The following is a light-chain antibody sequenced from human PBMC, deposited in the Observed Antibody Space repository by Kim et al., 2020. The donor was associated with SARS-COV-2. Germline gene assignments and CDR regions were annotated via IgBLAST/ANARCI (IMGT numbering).Light chain of an antibody. V-gene: IGKV1-27*01. CDR3: HKYNSAPPT. J-gene: IGKJ5*01. CDR2: AAS. Sequence: ASVGDRVTITCRASQDINNYLAWYQQKPGKVPKLLIYAASTLQSGVPSRFSGSGSGTDFTLTISSLQPEDVATYYCHKYNSAPPTFGQGTRLEIK. CDR1: QDINNY.